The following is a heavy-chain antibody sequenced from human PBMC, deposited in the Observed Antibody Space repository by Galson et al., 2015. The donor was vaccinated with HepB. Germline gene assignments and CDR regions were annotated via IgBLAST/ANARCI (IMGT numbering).Heavy chain of an antibody. CDR1: GGPISSSSYY. J-gene: IGHJ4*02. Sequence: TLSLTCSVSGGPISSSSYYWGWIRQSPGKGLEWIASVFYRGSTYYNPALKSRVTISIDTSENLFSLKLTSLVAADTAVYFCARSPWLDGYNFDFWGQGTLVIVSS. CDR2: VFYRGST. V-gene: IGHV4-39*01. CDR3: ARSPWLDGYNFDF. D-gene: IGHD5-24*01.